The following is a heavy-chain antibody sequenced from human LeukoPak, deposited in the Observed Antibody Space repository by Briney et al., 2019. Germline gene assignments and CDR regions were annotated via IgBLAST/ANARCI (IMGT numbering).Heavy chain of an antibody. D-gene: IGHD2-2*01. V-gene: IGHV1-46*01. Sequence: ASVKVSCKASGYTFTSYYMHWVRQAPGQGLEWMGIINPSGGSTSYAQKFQGRVTMTRDTSASTVYMELSSLRSEDTAVYYCARDPRGKDIVVVPAAPGMDYWGQGTLVTVSS. CDR1: GYTFTSYY. CDR3: ARDPRGKDIVVVPAAPGMDY. J-gene: IGHJ4*02. CDR2: INPSGGST.